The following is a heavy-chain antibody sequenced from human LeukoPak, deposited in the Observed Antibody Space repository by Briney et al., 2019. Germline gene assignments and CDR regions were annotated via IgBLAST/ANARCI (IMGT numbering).Heavy chain of an antibody. V-gene: IGHV3-21*01. CDR1: GFTFSSYS. CDR2: ISSSSSYI. J-gene: IGHJ4*02. Sequence: PGGSLRLSCAASGFTFSSYSMNWVRQAPGKGLEWVSSISSSSSYIYYADSVKGQFTISRDNAKNSLYLQMNSLRAEDTAVYYCARDRDYYYGSGSYPFDYWGQGTLVTVSS. D-gene: IGHD3-10*01. CDR3: ARDRDYYYGSGSYPFDY.